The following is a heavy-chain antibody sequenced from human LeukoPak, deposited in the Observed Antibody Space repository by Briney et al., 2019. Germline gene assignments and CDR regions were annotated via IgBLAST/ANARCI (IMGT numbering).Heavy chain of an antibody. CDR2: ISVYNGNT. D-gene: IGHD3-10*01. J-gene: IGHJ4*02. CDR1: GYTFTTYG. CDR3: ARGPHYYGSGSYYPFDY. Sequence: ASVKVSCKASGYTFTTYGISWVRQAPGQGLEWMGWISVYNGNTNYAQKFQGRVTKTTDTSTNTTYMELRSLISDDTAVYYCARGPHYYGSGSYYPFDYWGQGTLVTVSS. V-gene: IGHV1-18*01.